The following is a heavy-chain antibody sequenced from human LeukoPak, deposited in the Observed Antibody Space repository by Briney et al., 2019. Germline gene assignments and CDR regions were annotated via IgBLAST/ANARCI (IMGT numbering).Heavy chain of an antibody. D-gene: IGHD3-9*01. J-gene: IGHJ4*02. CDR1: GFTFSNYW. CDR3: ARDLRGSIVRYFDY. V-gene: IGHV3-23*01. CDR2: IDGSGDDT. Sequence: GGSLRLSCAASGFTFSNYWMTWVRQAPGKGLEWVAAIDGSGDDTYYAESVKGRFTISRDNSQNTLFLQVNSLRAEDTAVYYCARDLRGSIVRYFDYWGQGTLVTVSS.